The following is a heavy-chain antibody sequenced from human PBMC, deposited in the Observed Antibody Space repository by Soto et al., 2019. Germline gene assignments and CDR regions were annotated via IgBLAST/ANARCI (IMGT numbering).Heavy chain of an antibody. CDR1: GFTVSSNY. CDR2: IYSGGST. D-gene: IGHD4-17*01. J-gene: IGHJ3*02. CDR3: AREEHYGDYPNAFDI. V-gene: IGHV3-66*01. Sequence: EVQLVESGGGLVQPGGSLRLSCAASGFTVSSNYMSWVRQAPGKGLEWVSGIYSGGSTYYADSVKGRFTISRDNSKNTLYRQMNSLRAEDTAVYYCAREEHYGDYPNAFDIWVQGTMVTVSS.